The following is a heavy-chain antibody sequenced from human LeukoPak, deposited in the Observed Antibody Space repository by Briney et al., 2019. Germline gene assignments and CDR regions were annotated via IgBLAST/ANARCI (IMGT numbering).Heavy chain of an antibody. Sequence: GASVKVSCKASGYTFTGYYMHWVRQAPGQGLEWMGWMNPNSGNTGYAQKFQGRVTMTRNTSISTAYMELSSLRSEDTAVYYCASIQTRGNYELDYWGQGTPVTVSS. CDR1: GYTFTGYY. D-gene: IGHD4-11*01. V-gene: IGHV1-8*02. CDR3: ASIQTRGNYELDY. J-gene: IGHJ4*02. CDR2: MNPNSGNT.